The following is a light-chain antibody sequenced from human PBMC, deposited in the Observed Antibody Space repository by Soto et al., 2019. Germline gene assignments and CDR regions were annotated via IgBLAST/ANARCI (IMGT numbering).Light chain of an antibody. Sequence: EIVLTQSPGPLPLSPGERATLSCRASQSVSSSYFAWSQQKPGQAPRLLIYGASSKATGVQDRFRGRGSGTYFMLTISRLESEGFAVYYCQQDGSSPGTFGQGTKVEIK. CDR2: GAS. V-gene: IGKV3-20*01. CDR3: QQDGSSPGT. CDR1: QSVSSSY. J-gene: IGKJ1*01.